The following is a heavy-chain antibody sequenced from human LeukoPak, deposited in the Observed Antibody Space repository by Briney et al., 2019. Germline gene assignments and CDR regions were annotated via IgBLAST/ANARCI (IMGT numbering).Heavy chain of an antibody. J-gene: IGHJ5*02. Sequence: SETLSLTCTVSGGSIINYYWSWVRQPAGKGLEWIGRIYSSGSTNYNPSLKSRITMSLDTSKNQFSLKVSSVTAADTAVYYCARSGRGLGWFDPWGQGTLVTVSS. CDR3: ARSGRGLGWFDP. CDR2: IYSSGST. D-gene: IGHD3-10*01. V-gene: IGHV4-4*07. CDR1: GGSIINYY.